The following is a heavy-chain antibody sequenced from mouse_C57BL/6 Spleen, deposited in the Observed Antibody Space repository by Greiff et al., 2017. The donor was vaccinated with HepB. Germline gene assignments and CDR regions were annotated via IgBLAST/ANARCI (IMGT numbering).Heavy chain of an antibody. Sequence: VQLQQSGPELVKPGASVKISCKASGYAFSSSWMNWVKQRPGKGLEWIGRIYPGDGDTNYNGKFKGKATLTADKSSSTAYMQLSSLTSEDSAVYFCAREDYDYDGGDAMDYWGQGTSVTVSS. D-gene: IGHD2-4*01. CDR2: IYPGDGDT. J-gene: IGHJ4*01. CDR1: GYAFSSSW. CDR3: AREDYDYDGGDAMDY. V-gene: IGHV1-82*01.